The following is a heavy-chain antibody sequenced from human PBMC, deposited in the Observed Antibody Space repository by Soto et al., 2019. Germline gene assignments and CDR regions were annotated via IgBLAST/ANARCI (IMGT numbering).Heavy chain of an antibody. Sequence: SETLSLTCTVSGGSISSYYWSWIRQPAGKGLEWIGRIYTSGSTNYNPSLKSRVTMSVDTSKNQFSLKLSSVTAADTAVYYCARVWGGYPKSHYYYYYGMDVWGQGTTVTVSS. J-gene: IGHJ6*02. V-gene: IGHV4-4*07. CDR1: GGSISSYY. CDR2: IYTSGST. CDR3: ARVWGGYPKSHYYYYYGMDV. D-gene: IGHD3-16*02.